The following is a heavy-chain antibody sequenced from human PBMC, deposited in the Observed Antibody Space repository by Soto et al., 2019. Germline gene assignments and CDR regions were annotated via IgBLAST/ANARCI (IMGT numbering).Heavy chain of an antibody. Sequence: GASVKFYCKASRVAFSKFIVTWVRQAPGLGLEWVGGIIPIFGTANYAQKFQGRVTITADESTSTSYMEVNNLRSEDTAVYYCAKVRYSSPMGYYYGMDVWGQGTTVTVSS. J-gene: IGHJ6*02. D-gene: IGHD6-19*01. CDR1: RVAFSKFI. CDR3: AKVRYSSPMGYYYGMDV. CDR2: IIPIFGTA. V-gene: IGHV1-69*13.